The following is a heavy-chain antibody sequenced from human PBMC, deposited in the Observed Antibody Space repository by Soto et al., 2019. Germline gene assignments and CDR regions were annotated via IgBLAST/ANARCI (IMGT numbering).Heavy chain of an antibody. Sequence: QLQLQESGPGLLKPSETLSLTCTVSGGSISSSSFYWGWIRPPPGKGLEWIGNIYFGENTYYNPSLKSRVTITLDPSKNRFSLRVTSVTDTDTAMYFCARKDYGDLYYFDYGGQGTLVTVSP. CDR3: ARKDYGDLYYFDY. D-gene: IGHD4-17*01. V-gene: IGHV4-39*01. CDR1: GGSISSSSFY. CDR2: IYFGENT. J-gene: IGHJ4*02.